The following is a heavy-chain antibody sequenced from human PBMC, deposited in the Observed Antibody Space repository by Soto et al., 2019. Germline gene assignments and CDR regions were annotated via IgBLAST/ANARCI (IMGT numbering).Heavy chain of an antibody. CDR3: AKPLGTMVRGVIITKYYFDY. V-gene: IGHV3-23*01. J-gene: IGHJ4*02. Sequence: GGLKRHCYAAAGVNIKVLAMSWVRKAKGQGLEWVSGISGGGGSTYYADSVKGRFTISRDNSNNTLYLQMNSLRAEDTAVYYCAKPLGTMVRGVIITKYYFDYWGQGTLVTVSS. CDR2: ISGGGGST. CDR1: GVNIKVLA. D-gene: IGHD3-10*01.